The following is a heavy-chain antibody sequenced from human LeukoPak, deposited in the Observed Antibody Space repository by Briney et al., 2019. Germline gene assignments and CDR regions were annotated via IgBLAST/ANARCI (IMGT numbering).Heavy chain of an antibody. CDR2: ISYDGSKK. J-gene: IGHJ4*02. CDR1: GFTFSSYA. CDR3: ARGVEQQLVNPIF. Sequence: GGSLRLSCTDSGFTFSSYAMHWVRQAPGKGLEWVAIISYDGSKKYYADSVKGRFTISRDNSKNTLYLEMNSLRAEDTAVYYCARGVEQQLVNPIFWGQGTLVTVSS. V-gene: IGHV3-30-3*01. D-gene: IGHD6-13*01.